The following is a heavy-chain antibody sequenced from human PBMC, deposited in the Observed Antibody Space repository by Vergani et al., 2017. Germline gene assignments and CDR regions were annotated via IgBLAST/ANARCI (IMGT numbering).Heavy chain of an antibody. CDR1: GFSFITYG. Sequence: QVQLVESGGGVVQPGGSLRLSCAASGFSFITYGMHWVRRAPGKGLEWVAFIRYDGGNRYYADSVKGRFTISRDNSENTLYLQMNSLRPEDTAVYHCAKDEGDGDYALDYFDSWGQGTLVTVSS. CDR3: AKDEGDGDYALDYFDS. V-gene: IGHV3-30*02. D-gene: IGHD4-17*01. J-gene: IGHJ4*02. CDR2: IRYDGGNR.